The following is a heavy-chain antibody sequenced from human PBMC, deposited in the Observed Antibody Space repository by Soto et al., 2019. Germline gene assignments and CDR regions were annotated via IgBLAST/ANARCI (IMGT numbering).Heavy chain of an antibody. Sequence: EVQLVESGGGLVKPGGSLRLSCAASGFTFSSYSMNWVRQAPGKGLEWVSSISSSSSYIYYADSVKGRFTISRDNAKNSLYLQMNSLRAEDTAVYYCARDPREIVVVPAARHWYFDLWGRGSLVAVSS. V-gene: IGHV3-21*01. CDR1: GFTFSSYS. CDR2: ISSSSSYI. J-gene: IGHJ2*01. CDR3: ARDPREIVVVPAARHWYFDL. D-gene: IGHD2-2*01.